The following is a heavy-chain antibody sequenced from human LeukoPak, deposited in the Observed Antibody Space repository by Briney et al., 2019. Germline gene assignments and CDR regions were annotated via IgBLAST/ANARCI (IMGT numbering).Heavy chain of an antibody. V-gene: IGHV3-7*01. CDR3: AREKDNWGIDAFDF. CDR2: IKQDGSEK. J-gene: IGHJ3*01. Sequence: PVRTLRLSCAYFVLIFSIYWMSWVRKASGNWLKGVANIKQDGSEKYYVDSVKGRFTISRDNAKNSLYLQMNSLRAEDTAVYYCAREKDNWGIDAFDFWGQGTMVTVSS. CDR1: VLIFSIYW. D-gene: IGHD3-16*01.